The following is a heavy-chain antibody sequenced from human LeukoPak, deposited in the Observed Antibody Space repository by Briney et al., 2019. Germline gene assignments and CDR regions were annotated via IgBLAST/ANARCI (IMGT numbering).Heavy chain of an antibody. V-gene: IGHV3-7*03. CDR1: GFTFSSYW. J-gene: IGHJ4*02. D-gene: IGHD3-10*01. Sequence: GGSLRLSCAASGFTFSSYWMSWVRQAPGKGLEWVANIKQDGSEKYYVDSVKGRFTISRDNAKNSLYLQMNSLGAEDTAVYYCYCGSGSNFDYWGQGTLVTVSS. CDR2: IKQDGSEK. CDR3: YCGSGSNFDY.